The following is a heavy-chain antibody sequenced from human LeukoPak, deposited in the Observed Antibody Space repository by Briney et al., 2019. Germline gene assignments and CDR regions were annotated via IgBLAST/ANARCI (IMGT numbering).Heavy chain of an antibody. CDR1: GFTFSSYW. D-gene: IGHD3-3*01. V-gene: IGHV3-7*04. J-gene: IGHJ3*02. Sequence: PGGSLRLSCTASGFTFSSYWMSWVRQAPGKGLEWVANIKHDGTESYSVDSVKGRFAISRDNAKNSLYPQMNRLRTEDTAVYYCARGDFWSGDYTDAFDIWGQGTMVTLSS. CDR2: IKHDGTES. CDR3: ARGDFWSGDYTDAFDI.